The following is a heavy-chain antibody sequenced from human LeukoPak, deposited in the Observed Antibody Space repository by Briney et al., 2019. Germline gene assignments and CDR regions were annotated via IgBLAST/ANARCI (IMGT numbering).Heavy chain of an antibody. Sequence: GGSLRLSCAASGFTFRDYWMHCVRQAPGGGLVCVSRLYSDGSNTIYADSVKGRFTISRDNAKNTLYLQMNSLTAEDTAIYYCTRDSKYVMDVWGQGTTVTVSS. J-gene: IGHJ6*02. CDR3: TRDSKYVMDV. CDR2: LYSDGSNT. D-gene: IGHD4-11*01. V-gene: IGHV3-74*01. CDR1: GFTFRDYW.